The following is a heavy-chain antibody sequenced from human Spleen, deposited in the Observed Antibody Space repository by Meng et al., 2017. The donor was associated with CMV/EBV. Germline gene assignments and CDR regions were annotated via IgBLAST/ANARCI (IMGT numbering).Heavy chain of an antibody. CDR2: IYYSGST. V-gene: IGHV4-39*07. CDR1: SISSSSYY. D-gene: IGHD3-3*01. J-gene: IGHJ3*02. CDR3: ARDLSDFWSGYHDAFDI. Sequence: SISSSSYYWGWIRQHPGKGLEWIGSIYYSGSTYYNPSLKSRVTISVDTSKNQFSLKLSSVTAADTAVYYCARDLSDFWSGYHDAFDIWGQGTMVTVSS.